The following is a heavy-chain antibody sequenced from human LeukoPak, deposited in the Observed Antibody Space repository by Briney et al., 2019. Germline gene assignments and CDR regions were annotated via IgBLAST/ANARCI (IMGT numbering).Heavy chain of an antibody. CDR2: IYYRWST. CDR3: ARLGVGATDY. D-gene: IGHD1-26*01. Sequence: SETLSLTGTVSGGSISSSSYYGGWIRQPPGRGLEWIGSIYYRWSTYYNPSLKSRVTISVDTSKNQFSLKLSSVTAADTAVYYCARLGVGATDYWGQGTLVTVSS. CDR1: GGSISSSSYY. V-gene: IGHV4-39*01. J-gene: IGHJ4*02.